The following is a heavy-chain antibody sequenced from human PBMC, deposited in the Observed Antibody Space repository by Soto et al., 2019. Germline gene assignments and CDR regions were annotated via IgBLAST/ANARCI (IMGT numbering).Heavy chain of an antibody. Sequence: PGGTLRLSCAASGFTFSSYARSWIRQAPGKGLEWVSAISGSGGSTYYADSVKGRFTISRDNSKNTLYLQMNSLRAEVTAVYYCAKGLYHYDDYLYGMDVWGQGTTVTVSS. CDR2: ISGSGGST. CDR1: GFTFSSYA. J-gene: IGHJ6*02. D-gene: IGHD5-12*01. V-gene: IGHV3-23*01. CDR3: AKGLYHYDDYLYGMDV.